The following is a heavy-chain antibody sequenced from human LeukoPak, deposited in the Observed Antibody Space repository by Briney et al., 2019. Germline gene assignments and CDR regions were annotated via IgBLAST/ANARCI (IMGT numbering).Heavy chain of an antibody. CDR3: AKDKTPSGSYDSGY. D-gene: IGHD1-26*01. V-gene: IGHV3-23*01. J-gene: IGHJ4*02. CDR1: GFTSSNYA. Sequence: GGSLRLSCAASGFTSSNYAMHWVRQAPGKGLEWVSAISGSGGSTYYADSVKGRFTISRDNSKNTLYLQMNSLRAEDTAVYYCAKDKTPSGSYDSGYWGQGTLVTVSS. CDR2: ISGSGGST.